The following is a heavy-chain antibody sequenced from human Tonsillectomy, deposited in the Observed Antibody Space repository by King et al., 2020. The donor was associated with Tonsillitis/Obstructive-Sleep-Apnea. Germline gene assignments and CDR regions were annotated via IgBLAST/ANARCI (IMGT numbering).Heavy chain of an antibody. J-gene: IGHJ4*02. CDR3: ARRVVAGIFDY. V-gene: IGHV4-39*01. Sequence: QLQESGPGLVKPSETLSLTCTVSGGSISSSSYYWGWIRQPPGKGLEWIGSIYYSGSTYYNPSLKSRVTISVDTSKNQFSLKLSSVTAADTAVYYCARRVVAGIFDYCGQGTLVTVSS. CDR1: GGSISSSSYY. CDR2: IYYSGST. D-gene: IGHD6-19*01.